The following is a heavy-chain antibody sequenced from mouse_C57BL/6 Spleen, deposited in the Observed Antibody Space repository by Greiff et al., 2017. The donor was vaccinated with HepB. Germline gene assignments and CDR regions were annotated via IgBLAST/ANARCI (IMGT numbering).Heavy chain of an antibody. V-gene: IGHV1-50*01. CDR1: GYTFTSYW. Sequence: QVQLQQPGAELVKPGASVKLSCKASGYTFTSYWMQWVKQRPGQGLEWIGEIDPSDSSTNYNQKFKGKATLTVDTSSRTAYMQLSSLTSEDSAVYYCARRPIYWGQGTLVTVSA. CDR3: ARRPIY. J-gene: IGHJ3*01. CDR2: IDPSDSST.